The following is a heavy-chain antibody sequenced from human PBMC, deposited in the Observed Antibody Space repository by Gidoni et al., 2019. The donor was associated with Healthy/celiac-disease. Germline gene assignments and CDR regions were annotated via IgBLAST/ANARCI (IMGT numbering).Heavy chain of an antibody. V-gene: IGHV5-51*01. Sequence: EVQLVQSGAEVKKPGESLKIPCKGSGYSFTSYWIGWVRQMPGKGLGWMGIIYPGDSDTRYSPSFQGQVTISADKSISTAYLQWSSLKASDTAMYYCARLLLWFGEPAPGGFDPWGQGTLVTVSS. CDR2: IYPGDSDT. CDR3: ARLLLWFGEPAPGGFDP. CDR1: GYSFTSYW. D-gene: IGHD3-10*01. J-gene: IGHJ5*02.